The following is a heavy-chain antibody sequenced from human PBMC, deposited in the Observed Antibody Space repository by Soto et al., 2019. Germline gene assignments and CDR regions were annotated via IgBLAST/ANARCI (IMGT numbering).Heavy chain of an antibody. J-gene: IGHJ4*02. CDR1: GFTLSRNG. CDR3: ARDYGDLGYDS. Sequence: QVQLVESGGGVVQPGTSLTLACAASGFTLSRNGMHWFLQAPGKGLEWVAILWHDGNTKYYADSVQGRFDISRDSSRNTLYLQMNSLRVEDTAIYYCARDYGDLGYDSLGQGTLVTVSS. V-gene: IGHV3-33*01. CDR2: LWHDGNTK. D-gene: IGHD4-17*01.